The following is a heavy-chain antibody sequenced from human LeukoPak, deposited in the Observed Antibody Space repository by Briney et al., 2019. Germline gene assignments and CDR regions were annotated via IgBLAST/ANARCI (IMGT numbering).Heavy chain of an antibody. CDR2: IKLDGSEK. Sequence: GGSLRLSCVASGFTFGKYWMSWVRQAPGKGLEWVANIKLDGSEKNYVDSVKGRFTISRDNTKNSLYLQMNSLRAEDTAVFYCARDQYDTWSRRGNFDSWGQGTLVAVSS. D-gene: IGHD3-3*01. V-gene: IGHV3-7*03. CDR3: ARDQYDTWSRRGNFDS. CDR1: GFTFGKYW. J-gene: IGHJ4*02.